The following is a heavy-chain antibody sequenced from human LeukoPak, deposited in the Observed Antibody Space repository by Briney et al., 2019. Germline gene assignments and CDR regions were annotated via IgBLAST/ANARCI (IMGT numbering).Heavy chain of an antibody. J-gene: IGHJ4*02. CDR3: FDY. CDR2: IYYSGST. Sequence: SETLSLTCTVSGGSISTYYWSWIRQPPGKGLEWIGYIYYSGSTNYNPSLKSRVTISVDASKNQFSLKLSSVTAAGTAVYYYFDYWGQGTLVTVSS. CDR1: GGSISTYY. V-gene: IGHV4-59*01.